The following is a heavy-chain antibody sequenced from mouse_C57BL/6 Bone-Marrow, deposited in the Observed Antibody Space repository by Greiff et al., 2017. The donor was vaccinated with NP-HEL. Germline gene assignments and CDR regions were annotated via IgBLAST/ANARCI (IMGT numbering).Heavy chain of an antibody. V-gene: IGHV1-69*01. J-gene: IGHJ2*01. Sequence: QVQLQQPGAELVMPGASVKLSCKASGYTFTSYWMHWVKQRPGQGLEWIGEIDPSDSSTNYNQKFKGKSTLTVDKSSSTAYMVLSSLTSEDSAVYYCAKGGNLDYWGQGTTLTVSS. D-gene: IGHD2-1*01. CDR2: IDPSDSST. CDR3: AKGGNLDY. CDR1: GYTFTSYW.